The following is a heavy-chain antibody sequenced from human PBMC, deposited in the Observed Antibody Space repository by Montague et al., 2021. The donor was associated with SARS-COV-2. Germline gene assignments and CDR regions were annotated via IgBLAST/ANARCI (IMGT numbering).Heavy chain of an antibody. CDR1: GGSISNHY. CDR3: ATYGSGTKDDAFDI. V-gene: IGHV4-59*11. J-gene: IGHJ3*02. CDR2: FYSGNA. D-gene: IGHD3-10*01. Sequence: SETLSLTCTVSGGSISNHYWSWIRQPPGKGLVRIAFYSGNANYNPSHKSLVTISVVTSKNQFSLKLSSVTAAATAAYYCATYGSGTKDDAFDIWGQGTMVTVSS.